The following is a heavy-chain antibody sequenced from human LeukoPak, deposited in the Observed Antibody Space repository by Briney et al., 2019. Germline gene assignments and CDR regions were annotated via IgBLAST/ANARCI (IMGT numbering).Heavy chain of an antibody. CDR2: IIPIFGTA. CDR1: GGTFSSYA. D-gene: IGHD1-26*01. V-gene: IGHV1-69*05. Sequence: SVKVSCKASGGTFSSYAISWVREAPGQGLEWMGGIIPIFGTANYAQKFQGRVTITTDESTSTAYMELSSLRSEDTAVYYCSRDVEAGVGPTRPGYWGRGTLVTVSS. CDR3: SRDVEAGVGPTRPGY. J-gene: IGHJ4*02.